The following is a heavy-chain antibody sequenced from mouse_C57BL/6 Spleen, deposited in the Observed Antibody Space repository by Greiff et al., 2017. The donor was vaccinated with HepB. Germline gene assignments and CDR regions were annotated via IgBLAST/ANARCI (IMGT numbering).Heavy chain of an antibody. CDR2: IYPRDGST. Sequence: VQLVESDAELVKPGASVKISCKVSGYTFTDHTIHWMKQRPEQGLEWIGYIYPRDGSTKYNEKFKGKATLTADKSSSTAYMQLNSLTSEDSAVYFCARNYGSSSYYYAMDYWGQGTSVTVSS. V-gene: IGHV1-78*01. CDR3: ARNYGSSSYYYAMDY. CDR1: GYTFTDHT. D-gene: IGHD1-1*01. J-gene: IGHJ4*01.